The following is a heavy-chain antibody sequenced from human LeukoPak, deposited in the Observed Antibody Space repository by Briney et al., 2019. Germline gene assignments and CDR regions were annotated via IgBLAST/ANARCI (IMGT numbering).Heavy chain of an antibody. J-gene: IGHJ4*02. CDR1: GYSISSGYY. V-gene: IGHV4-38-2*02. CDR3: ARGNGIAAAVVWGY. D-gene: IGHD6-13*01. CDR2: IYHSGST. Sequence: SETLSLTCTVSGYSISSGYYWGWIRQPPGKGLEWIGSIYHSGSTYYNPSLKSRVTISVDTSKNQFSLNLSSVTAADTAVYYCARGNGIAAAVVWGYWGQGTLVTVSS.